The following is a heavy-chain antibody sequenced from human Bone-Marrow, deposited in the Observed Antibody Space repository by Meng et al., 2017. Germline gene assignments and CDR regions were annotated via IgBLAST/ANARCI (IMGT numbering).Heavy chain of an antibody. J-gene: IGHJ6*02. CDR2: ISSSGSTI. CDR3: ARTSSGWYPKGYYYYGMDV. V-gene: IGHV3-48*03. D-gene: IGHD6-19*01. Sequence: GESLKISCAAPGFTFSSYEMNWVRQAPGKGLEWVSYISSSGSTIYYADSVKGRFTISRDNAKNSLYLQMNSLRAEDTAVYYCARTSSGWYPKGYYYYGMDVWGQGTTVTVSS. CDR1: GFTFSSYE.